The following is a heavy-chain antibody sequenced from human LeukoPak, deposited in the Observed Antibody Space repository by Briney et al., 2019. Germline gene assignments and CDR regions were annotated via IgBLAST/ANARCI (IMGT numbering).Heavy chain of an antibody. CDR1: GYTFTSYA. CDR2: INTNTGNP. V-gene: IGHV7-4-1*02. Sequence: ASVKVSCKASGYTFTSYAMNWVRQAPGQGLEWMGWINTNTGNPTYAQGFTGRFVFSLDTSVSTAYLQISSLKAEDTAVYYCAREGYCSGGSCYEWNYGYWGQGTLVTVSS. D-gene: IGHD2-15*01. CDR3: AREGYCSGGSCYEWNYGY. J-gene: IGHJ4*02.